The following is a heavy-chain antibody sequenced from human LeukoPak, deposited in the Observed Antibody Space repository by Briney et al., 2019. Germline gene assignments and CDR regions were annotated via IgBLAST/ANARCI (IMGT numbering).Heavy chain of an antibody. CDR1: GFAFSSYA. D-gene: IGHD2/OR15-2a*01. Sequence: GGSLRLSCAASGFAFSSYAMSWVRQAPGKGLEWVSAISGSGGSTYYADSVKGRFTISRDNSKNTLYLQMNSLRAEDTAIYYCAREGPRGNSQFDYWGQGTLVTVSS. V-gene: IGHV3-23*01. CDR3: AREGPRGNSQFDY. J-gene: IGHJ4*02. CDR2: ISGSGGST.